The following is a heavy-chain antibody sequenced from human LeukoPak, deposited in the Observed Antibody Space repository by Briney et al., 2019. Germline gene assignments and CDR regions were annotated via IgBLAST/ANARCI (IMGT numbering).Heavy chain of an antibody. CDR2: INSKGGST. CDR3: VKGEVVTADHFDY. Sequence: PEGSLRLSCSASEFTFNNYAMHWVRQAPGKGLEYVSGINSKGGSTYYADSVKGRFTISRDNSKNTLYLQMSSLRAEDTAVYYCVKGEVVTADHFDYWGQGTLVTVSS. J-gene: IGHJ4*02. D-gene: IGHD1-20*01. CDR1: EFTFNNYA. V-gene: IGHV3-64D*06.